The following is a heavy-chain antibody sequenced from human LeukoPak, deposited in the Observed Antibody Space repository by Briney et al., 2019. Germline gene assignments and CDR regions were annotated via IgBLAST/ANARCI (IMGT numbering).Heavy chain of an antibody. CDR1: GYTFTSYD. V-gene: IGHV1-8*01. Sequence: ASVKVSCKASGYTFTSYDINWVRQATGQGLEWMGWMNPNSGNTGYAQKFQGRVTMTRNTSISTAYMELSSLRSEDTAVYYCARVRGPALQYYFDYWGQGTLVTVSS. J-gene: IGHJ4*02. CDR2: MNPNSGNT. CDR3: ARVRGPALQYYFDY. D-gene: IGHD5-24*01.